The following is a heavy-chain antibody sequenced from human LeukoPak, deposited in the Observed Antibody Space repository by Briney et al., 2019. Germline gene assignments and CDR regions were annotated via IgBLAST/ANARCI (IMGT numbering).Heavy chain of an antibody. V-gene: IGHV4-4*07. CDR2: IYTSGST. CDR1: GGSISSYY. D-gene: IGHD4-17*01. Sequence: SETLSLTCTASGGSISSYYWSWIRQPAGKGLEWIGRIYTSGSTNYNPSLKSRVTISVDTSKNQFSLKLSSVTAADTAVYYCACMTTVTSRYYYGMDVWGQGTTVTVSS. J-gene: IGHJ6*02. CDR3: ACMTTVTSRYYYGMDV.